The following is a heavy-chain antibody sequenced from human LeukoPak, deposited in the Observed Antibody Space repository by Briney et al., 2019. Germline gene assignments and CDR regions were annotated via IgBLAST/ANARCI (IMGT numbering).Heavy chain of an antibody. CDR3: AKAQHRLVVPATFDY. CDR2: ISGSGGST. D-gene: IGHD2-8*02. CDR1: GFTFSSYA. J-gene: IGHJ4*02. V-gene: IGHV3-23*01. Sequence: GRSLRLSCAASGFTFSSYAMSWVRQAPGKGLEWVSAISGSGGSTYYADSVKGRFTISRDNSKNTLYLQMNSLRAEDTAVYYCAKAQHRLVVPATFDYWGQGTLVTVSS.